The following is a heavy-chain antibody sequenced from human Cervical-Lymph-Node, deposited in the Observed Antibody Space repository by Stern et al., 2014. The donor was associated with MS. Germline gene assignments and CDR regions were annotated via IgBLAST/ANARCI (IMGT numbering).Heavy chain of an antibody. D-gene: IGHD3-3*01. CDR2: INPNSGGT. J-gene: IGHJ4*01. CDR3: ARGSGTAYDLRGDY. CDR1: GYIFTDYY. V-gene: IGHV1-2*02. Sequence: VQLVESGAEARAPGASMQVSCKASGYIFTDYYLHWVRQAPGQGLEWLGWINPNSGGTNYAQNFQGRVTMTRDTSIITAYMELRWLGSADTAVYYCARGSGTAYDLRGDYWGQGTLVTVSS.